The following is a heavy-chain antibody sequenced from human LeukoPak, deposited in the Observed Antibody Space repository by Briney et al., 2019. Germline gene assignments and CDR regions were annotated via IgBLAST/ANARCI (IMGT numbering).Heavy chain of an antibody. D-gene: IGHD4-23*01. CDR2: ISYDGSNK. V-gene: IGHV3-30*18. CDR1: GFTFSSYG. Sequence: GGSLRLSCAASGFTFSSYGMHWVRQAPGKGLEWVAVISYDGSNKYYADSVKGRFTISRDNSKNTLYLQMNSLRAEDTAVYYCAKDHDYGGDIDYWGQGTLVTVSS. CDR3: AKDHDYGGDIDY. J-gene: IGHJ4*02.